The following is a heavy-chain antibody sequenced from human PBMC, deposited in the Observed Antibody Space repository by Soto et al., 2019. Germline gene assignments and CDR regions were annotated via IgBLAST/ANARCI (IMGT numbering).Heavy chain of an antibody. D-gene: IGHD2-21*02. CDR1: GGGTLSNDA. J-gene: IGHJ4*02. CDR3: AREVVTETTWGSFDS. Sequence: QVHLVQSGADGRKSGSSVRVSCTASGGGTLSNDAISWVRQAPGQGLEWLGRISPFFSTTEYSQSFQGRLTMTADASTGTVYMDLRSLKSDDTAVYYCAREVVTETTWGSFDSWGQGTLVTVSS. V-gene: IGHV1-69*01. CDR2: ISPFFSTT.